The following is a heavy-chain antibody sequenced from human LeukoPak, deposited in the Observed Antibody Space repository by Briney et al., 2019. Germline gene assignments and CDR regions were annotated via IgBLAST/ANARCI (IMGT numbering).Heavy chain of an antibody. CDR1: GGSISSYY. Sequence: SETLSLTCSVSGGSISSYYWSWIRQPAGKGLEWIGRIYSSGSTNYNPSLKSRVAISVDASKNQFSLKVDSVTTADTAVYYCARGDYDFWSGNWRFDTWGQGTLVTVSS. CDR2: IYSSGST. CDR3: ARGDYDFWSGNWRFDT. D-gene: IGHD3-3*01. V-gene: IGHV4-4*07. J-gene: IGHJ4*02.